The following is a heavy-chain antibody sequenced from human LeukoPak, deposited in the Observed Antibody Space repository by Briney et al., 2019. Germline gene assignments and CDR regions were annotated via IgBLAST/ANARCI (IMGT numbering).Heavy chain of an antibody. CDR2: IYYSGST. CDR3: ARDANYGSGSYDL. V-gene: IGHV4-59*01. Sequence: NPSETLSLTCTVSGGSISSYYWSWTRQPPGKGLEWIGYIYYSGSTNYNPSLKSRVTISVDTSKNQFSLKLSSVTAADTAVYYCARDANYGSGSYDLWGQGTLVTVSS. CDR1: GGSISSYY. D-gene: IGHD3-10*01. J-gene: IGHJ5*02.